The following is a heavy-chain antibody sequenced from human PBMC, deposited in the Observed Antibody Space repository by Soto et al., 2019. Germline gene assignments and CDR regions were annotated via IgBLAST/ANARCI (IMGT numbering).Heavy chain of an antibody. CDR1: GGSFSGYY. J-gene: IGHJ3*02. CDR3: ARWAVDKRIYCSGGSCYFAFDI. D-gene: IGHD2-15*01. CDR2: INHSGST. Sequence: QVQLQQWGAGLLKPSETLSLTCAVYGGSFSGYYWSWIRQPPGKGLEWIGEINHSGSTNYNPSLKSRVTISVDTSKHQFSLKLSSVTAADTAVYYCARWAVDKRIYCSGGSCYFAFDIWGQGTMVTVSS. V-gene: IGHV4-34*01.